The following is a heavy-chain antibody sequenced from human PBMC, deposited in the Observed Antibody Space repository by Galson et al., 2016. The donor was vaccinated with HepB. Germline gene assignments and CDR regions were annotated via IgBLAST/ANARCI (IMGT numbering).Heavy chain of an antibody. V-gene: IGHV3-43*02. Sequence: SLRLSCAASGFSFDDYAMHWVRQVPGKGLEWVSLITGAGASTYYADSVKGRFTISKDNSKNSLYLQMNSLRTEDSALYYCAKVAGGRIPAAGVDYYYNYALDVWGQGTTVIVSS. CDR2: ITGAGAST. D-gene: IGHD6-13*01. J-gene: IGHJ6*02. CDR1: GFSFDDYA. CDR3: AKVAGGRIPAAGVDYYYNYALDV.